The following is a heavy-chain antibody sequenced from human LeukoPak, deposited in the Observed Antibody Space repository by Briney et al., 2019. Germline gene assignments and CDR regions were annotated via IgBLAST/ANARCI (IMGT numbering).Heavy chain of an antibody. J-gene: IGHJ5*02. CDR3: ARDKVQDFWSGHWFDP. V-gene: IGHV4-59*01. D-gene: IGHD3-3*01. CDR2: IYYSGST. CDR1: GGSISSYY. Sequence: SGTLSLTCTVSGGSISSYYWSWIRQAPGKGLEWIGYIYYSGSTNYNPSLKSRVTISVDTSKNQFSLKLSSVTAADTAVYYSARDKVQDFWSGHWFDPWGQGTLVTVSS.